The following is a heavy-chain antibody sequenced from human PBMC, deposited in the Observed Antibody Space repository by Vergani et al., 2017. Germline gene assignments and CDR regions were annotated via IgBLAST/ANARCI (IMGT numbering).Heavy chain of an antibody. CDR1: GGSINSHNYY. V-gene: IGHV4-39*07. J-gene: IGHJ4*02. Sequence: QVQLQESGPGLVKPSQTLSLTCTVSGGSINSHNYYWGWIRQPPGRGLEWIGCVHRNGNTYYTSSLRSRATISRNTSKNQFSLRLTSVTAADTAVYYCAGQNPYGSAHVDFWGRGVLVTVSA. D-gene: IGHD3-10*01. CDR3: AGQNPYGSAHVDF. CDR2: VHRNGNT.